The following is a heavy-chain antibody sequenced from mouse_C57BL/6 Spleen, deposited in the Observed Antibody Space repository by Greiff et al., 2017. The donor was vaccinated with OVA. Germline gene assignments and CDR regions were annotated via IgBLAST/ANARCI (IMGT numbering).Heavy chain of an antibody. Sequence: VQLQQSGAELVRPGASVTLSCKASGYTFTDYEMHWVKQTPVHGLEWIGAIDPETGGTAYNQKFKGKAILTADKSSSTAYMELRSLTSEDSAVYYCTLTTAHYFDYWGQGTTLTVSS. CDR3: TLTTAHYFDY. CDR1: GYTFTDYE. D-gene: IGHD1-2*01. J-gene: IGHJ2*01. V-gene: IGHV1-15*01. CDR2: IDPETGGT.